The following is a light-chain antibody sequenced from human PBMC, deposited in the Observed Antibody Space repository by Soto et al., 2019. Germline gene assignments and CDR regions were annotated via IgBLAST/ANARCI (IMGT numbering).Light chain of an antibody. Sequence: DIQMTQSPSSLSASVGDRVTITCRASQGIRNDLGWYQQKPGKPPKLLIYEESTLHSGVPSRFSGRKSGTQFTLTIDSLQPEDFATYYCQQVKTYPRTFGGGTKVDNK. V-gene: IGKV1-17*01. CDR2: EES. J-gene: IGKJ4*01. CDR1: QGIRND. CDR3: QQVKTYPRT.